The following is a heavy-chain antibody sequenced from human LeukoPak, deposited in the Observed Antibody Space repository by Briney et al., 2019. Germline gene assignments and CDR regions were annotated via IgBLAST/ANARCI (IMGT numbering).Heavy chain of an antibody. D-gene: IGHD6-13*01. CDR2: TYPNSGNT. CDR1: GSRFTSYN. Sequence: SSVKVTCKSSGSRFTSYNNYMVRHAHGPGHGWKGCTYPNSGNTGYAQKFQGRVTMTRNTSISTAYMELSSLRSEDTAVYYCARFGGSWYPYYYYYYYMDVWGKGTTVTISS. V-gene: IGHV1-8*01. CDR3: ARFGGSWYPYYYYYYYMDV. J-gene: IGHJ6*03.